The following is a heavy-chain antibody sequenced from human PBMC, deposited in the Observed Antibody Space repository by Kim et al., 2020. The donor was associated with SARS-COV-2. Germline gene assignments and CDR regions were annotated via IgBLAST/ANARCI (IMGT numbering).Heavy chain of an antibody. CDR3: ARANWGRAWKYYYDSSGYFDY. J-gene: IGHJ4*02. V-gene: IGHV3-48*03. Sequence: GGSLRLSCAASGFTFSSYEMNWVRQAPGKGLEWVSYISSSGSTIYYADSVKGRFTISRDNAKNSLYLQMNSLRAEDTAVYYCARANWGRAWKYYYDSSGYFDYWGQGTLVTVSS. D-gene: IGHD3-22*01. CDR2: ISSSGSTI. CDR1: GFTFSSYE.